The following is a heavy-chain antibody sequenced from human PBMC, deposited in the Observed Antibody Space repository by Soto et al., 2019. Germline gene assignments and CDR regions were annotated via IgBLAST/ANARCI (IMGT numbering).Heavy chain of an antibody. J-gene: IGHJ6*02. V-gene: IGHV3-11*06. CDR2: ISSSSSYT. Sequence: GGSLRLSCAASGFTFSDYYMSWIRQAPGKGLEWVSYISSSSSYTNYADSVKGRFTISRDNAKNSLYLQMNSLRAEDTAVYYCARDWPAYYNWKHVAIDVWGQVTTVTVSS. CDR1: GFTFSDYY. CDR3: ARDWPAYYNWKHVAIDV. D-gene: IGHD1-20*01.